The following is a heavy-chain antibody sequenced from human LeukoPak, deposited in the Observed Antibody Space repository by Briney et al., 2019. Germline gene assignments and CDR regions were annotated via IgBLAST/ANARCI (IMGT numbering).Heavy chain of an antibody. CDR3: ARGDNYIFDY. CDR2: VSPSGTT. V-gene: IGHV4-4*02. CDR1: GDSITSRNW. Sequence: SETQSLTCAVLGDSITSRNWWSWIRQSPGKGLEWIGEVSPSGTTKYNPSLKSRVTISIETSKNVFSLKISSLTAADTAVYYCARGDNYIFDYWGPGNLVTVSS. J-gene: IGHJ4*02. D-gene: IGHD4-11*01.